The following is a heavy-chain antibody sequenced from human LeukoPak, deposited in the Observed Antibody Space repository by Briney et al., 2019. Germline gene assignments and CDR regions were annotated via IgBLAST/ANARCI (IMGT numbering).Heavy chain of an antibody. CDR1: GVTFSDYA. V-gene: IGHV1-69*10. CDR3: AGIPVFGVILHQEPV. J-gene: IGHJ6*03. CDR2: FIPILDTA. Sequence: SVKVSCKASGVTFSDYALNWVRQAPGQGLEWMGVFIPILDTANSTQKFQGRLTITADISTNTVYMELSSLRFDDTAVYFCAGIPVFGVILHQEPVWGKGTTVTVSS. D-gene: IGHD3-3*01.